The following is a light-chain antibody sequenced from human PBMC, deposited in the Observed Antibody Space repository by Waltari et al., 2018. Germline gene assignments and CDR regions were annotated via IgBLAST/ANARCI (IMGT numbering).Light chain of an antibody. CDR1: GSTIGART. Sequence: QSLLTHSPSTSGTPGRPAPIFCSESGSTIGARTVNWYHQLPGTAPKLLIYSNNQRPSGVPDRFSGSKSGSSASLAISRLQSEDEADYYCAAWDDTLNGVLFGGGTKLTVL. V-gene: IGLV1-44*01. J-gene: IGLJ2*01. CDR2: SNN. CDR3: AAWDDTLNGVL.